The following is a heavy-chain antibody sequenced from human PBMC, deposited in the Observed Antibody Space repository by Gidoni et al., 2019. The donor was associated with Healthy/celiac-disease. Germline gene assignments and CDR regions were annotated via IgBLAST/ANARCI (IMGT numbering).Heavy chain of an antibody. J-gene: IGHJ3*02. CDR3: AKDMYSSSWSFAFDI. CDR2: ISWNSGSI. D-gene: IGHD6-13*01. V-gene: IGHV3-9*01. Sequence: EVQLVESGGGLVQPGRSLRLSCAASGFTFADYAMHWVRQAPGKGLEWVSGISWNSGSIGYADSVKGRFTISRDNAKNSLYLQMNSLRAEDTALYYCAKDMYSSSWSFAFDIWGQGTMVTVSS. CDR1: GFTFADYA.